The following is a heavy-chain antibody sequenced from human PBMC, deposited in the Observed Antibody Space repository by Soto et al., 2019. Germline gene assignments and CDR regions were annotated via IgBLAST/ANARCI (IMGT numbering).Heavy chain of an antibody. CDR2: IYYSGST. Sequence: SETLSLTCTFSGGSIRSYYWSWIRQPPGKGLEWIGYIYYSGSTNYNPSLKSRVTISVDTSKNQFSLKLSSVTAADTAVYYCARRYGDYFDYWGQGTLVTVSS. V-gene: IGHV4-59*08. CDR1: GGSIRSYY. D-gene: IGHD4-17*01. CDR3: ARRYGDYFDY. J-gene: IGHJ4*02.